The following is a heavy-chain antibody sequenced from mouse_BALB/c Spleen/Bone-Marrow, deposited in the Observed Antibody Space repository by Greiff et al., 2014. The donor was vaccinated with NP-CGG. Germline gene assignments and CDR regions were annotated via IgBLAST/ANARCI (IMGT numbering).Heavy chain of an antibody. CDR1: GYTFTSYY. J-gene: IGHJ4*01. V-gene: IGHV1S81*02. CDR2: INPSNGGT. CDR3: TLCCCAMDY. D-gene: IGHD6-5*01. Sequence: QVQLQQSGAELVKPGASVKLSCKTSGYTFTSYYMHWVKQRPGQGLEWIGEINPSNGGTNFNEKFKSKATLTVDKSSSTAYMQLSGLASEDSAVYCCTLCCCAMDYWGQGTSVTVSS.